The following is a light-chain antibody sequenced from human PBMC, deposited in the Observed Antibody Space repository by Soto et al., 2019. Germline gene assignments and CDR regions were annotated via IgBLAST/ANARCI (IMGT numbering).Light chain of an antibody. V-gene: IGKV3-11*01. CDR2: DAS. CDR3: QQRSHGLT. Sequence: EIVLTQAPSTLSLSPGERATLSCRASQSVSTYLAGYQQQSGRAPRLLIYDASTRDTGIPTRFSGSGSGTDFTLNMSNLETEDFAVYYCQQRSHGLTFGGGTKVEI. J-gene: IGKJ4*01. CDR1: QSVSTY.